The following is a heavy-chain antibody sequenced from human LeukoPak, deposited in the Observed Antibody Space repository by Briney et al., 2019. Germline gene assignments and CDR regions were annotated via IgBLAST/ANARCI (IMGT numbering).Heavy chain of an antibody. Sequence: ASVKVSCKASGGTFSSYAISWVRQAPGQGLEWMGWISAYNGNTNYAQKLQGRVTMTTDTSTSTAYMELRSLRSDDTAVYYCARGEYSSSPGGAFDIWGQGTMVTVSS. J-gene: IGHJ3*02. CDR3: ARGEYSSSPGGAFDI. CDR1: GGTFSSYA. D-gene: IGHD6-6*01. CDR2: ISAYNGNT. V-gene: IGHV1-18*01.